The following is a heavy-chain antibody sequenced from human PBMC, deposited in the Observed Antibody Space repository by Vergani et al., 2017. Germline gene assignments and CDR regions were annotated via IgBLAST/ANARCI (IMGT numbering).Heavy chain of an antibody. D-gene: IGHD4-17*01. J-gene: IGHJ4*02. CDR3: AKDIGGGDGDLAFDY. Sequence: VQLVESGGGVVQPGRSLRLSCAASGFTFDDYAMHWVRQAPGKGLEWVSGISWNSGSIGYADSVKGRFTISRDNAKNSLYLQMNSLRAEDTALYYCAKDIGGGDGDLAFDYWGQGTLVTVSS. V-gene: IGHV3-9*01. CDR1: GFTFDDYA. CDR2: ISWNSGSI.